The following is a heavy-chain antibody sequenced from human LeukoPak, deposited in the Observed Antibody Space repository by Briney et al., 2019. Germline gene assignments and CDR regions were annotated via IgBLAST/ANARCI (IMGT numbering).Heavy chain of an antibody. CDR1: GFTVSSNY. CDR3: AREVAEKYYYDRGFDY. J-gene: IGHJ4*02. D-gene: IGHD3-22*01. CDR2: IYSGGST. V-gene: IGHV3-53*01. Sequence: GGSLRLSCAASGFTVSSNYMSWVRQAPGKGLEWVSVIYSGGSTYYADSVKGRFTISRDNSKNTLYLQMNSLRAEDTAVYYCAREVAEKYYYDRGFDYWGQGTLVTVSS.